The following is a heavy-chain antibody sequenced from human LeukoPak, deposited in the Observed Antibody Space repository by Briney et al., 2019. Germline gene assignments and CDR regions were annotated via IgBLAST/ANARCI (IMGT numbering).Heavy chain of an antibody. J-gene: IGHJ2*01. CDR1: GGSISSGSYY. Sequence: PSETLSLTCTVSGGSISSGSYYWSWIRQPAGKGLEWIGRIYTSGSTNYNPSLKSRVTISVDTSKNQFSLKLSSVTAADTAEYYWAREIVVVPPAIHLYFVLWGRGPLVTVSS. CDR3: AREIVVVPPAIHLYFVL. CDR2: IYTSGST. V-gene: IGHV4-61*02. D-gene: IGHD2-2*02.